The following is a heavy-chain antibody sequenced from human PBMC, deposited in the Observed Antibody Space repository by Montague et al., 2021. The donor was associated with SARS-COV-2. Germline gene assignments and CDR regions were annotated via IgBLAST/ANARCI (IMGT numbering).Heavy chain of an antibody. Sequence: SETLSLTCTVSGDSISSSSYNWGWIRQPPGKGLEWIGSVHYSGRPYYNPPLKSRVTIYVDTSKNQLSLKLSSVTAADTAVYYCTRHVHMTWPGPYPGFDYWGQGTLVTVSS. CDR3: TRHVHMTWPGPYPGFDY. D-gene: IGHD1-1*01. V-gene: IGHV4-39*01. CDR1: GDSISSSSYN. CDR2: VHYSGRP. J-gene: IGHJ4*02.